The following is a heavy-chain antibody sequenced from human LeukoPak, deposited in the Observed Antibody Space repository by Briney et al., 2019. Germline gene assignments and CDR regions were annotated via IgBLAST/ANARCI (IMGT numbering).Heavy chain of an antibody. J-gene: IGHJ4*02. D-gene: IGHD3-9*01. CDR1: GFTVSSNY. CDR2: IYSGGST. Sequence: GGSLRLSCAASGFTVSSNYMSWVRQAPGKGLEWVSVIYSGGSTYYADSVRGRFTISRDNSKNTLYLQMDSLRAEDTAVYYCARDGNILTGYYADYWGQGTLVTVSS. V-gene: IGHV3-66*01. CDR3: ARDGNILTGYYADY.